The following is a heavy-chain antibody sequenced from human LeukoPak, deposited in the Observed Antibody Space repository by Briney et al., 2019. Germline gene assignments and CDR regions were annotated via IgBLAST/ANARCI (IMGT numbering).Heavy chain of an antibody. D-gene: IGHD1-26*01. V-gene: IGHV3-23*01. CDR3: APGASGSYYFGMDV. CDR1: GITFSSYA. Sequence: GGSLRLSCAASGITFSSYAMSWVRQAPGKGLEWVSDISGSGRSTYYTDSVKGRFTISRDNSKNTVYLQMNSLRAEDTAVYYCAPGASGSYYFGMDVWGHGTTVTVSS. J-gene: IGHJ6*02. CDR2: ISGSGRST.